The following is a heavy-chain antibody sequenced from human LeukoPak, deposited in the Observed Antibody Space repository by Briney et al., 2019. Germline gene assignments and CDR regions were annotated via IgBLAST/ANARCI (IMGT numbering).Heavy chain of an antibody. CDR1: GGTFSSYA. J-gene: IGHJ5*02. CDR2: IIPIFGAA. D-gene: IGHD3-22*01. CDR3: ARNYYDSSGYYTLSSP. Sequence: SVKVSCKASGGTFSSYAISWVRQAPGHGLEWMGRIIPIFGAANYAQKFQGRVTITTDESTSTAYMELSSLRSEDTAVYYCARNYYDSSGYYTLSSPWGQGTLVTVSS. V-gene: IGHV1-69*05.